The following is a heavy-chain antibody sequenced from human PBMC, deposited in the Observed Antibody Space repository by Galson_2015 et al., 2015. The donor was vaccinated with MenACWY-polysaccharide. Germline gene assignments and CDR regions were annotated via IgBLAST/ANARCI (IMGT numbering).Heavy chain of an antibody. V-gene: IGHV1-3*01. Sequence: SVKVSCKASGYTFTNYGLHWVRQAPGQRLEWMGRINAGNGNTKYSQKFQGSVTITRDTSASTAYMGLSSLRSEDTAVYYCARKGDYPGFDYWGQGALVTASS. CDR1: GYTFTNYG. CDR2: INAGNGNT. J-gene: IGHJ4*02. D-gene: IGHD4-17*01. CDR3: ARKGDYPGFDY.